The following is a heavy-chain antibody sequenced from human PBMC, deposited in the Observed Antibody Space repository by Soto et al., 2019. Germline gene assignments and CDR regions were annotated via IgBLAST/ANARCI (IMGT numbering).Heavy chain of an antibody. Sequence: SETLSLTCAVYGGFFSGYDWSWIRQPPGKGLEWIGEINQSGSTNYNPSLKSRVTISVDTSKNQFSLKLSSVTAADTAVYYCARTYSSSRSPFVYWGQGTLVTVSS. CDR1: GGFFSGYD. J-gene: IGHJ4*02. CDR2: INQSGST. V-gene: IGHV4-34*01. CDR3: ARTYSSSRSPFVY. D-gene: IGHD6-13*01.